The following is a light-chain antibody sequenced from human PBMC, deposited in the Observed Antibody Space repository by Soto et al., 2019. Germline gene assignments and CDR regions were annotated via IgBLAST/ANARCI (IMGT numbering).Light chain of an antibody. V-gene: IGKV3D-11*02. J-gene: IGKJ4*01. CDR1: QSVSSY. Sequence: EIVLTQSPATLSLSPGERATLSCRASQSVSSYLAWYQQKPGQAPRLLIYDASNRATGIPARFSGSGPGTDLTLTISSLEPEDFAVYYCQQRSNWHPLTFGGGTKVEIK. CDR3: QQRSNWHPLT. CDR2: DAS.